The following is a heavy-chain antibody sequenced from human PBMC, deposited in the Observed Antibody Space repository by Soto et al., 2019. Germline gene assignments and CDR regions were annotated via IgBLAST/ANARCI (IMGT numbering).Heavy chain of an antibody. CDR2: ISAHNGNT. CDR3: ARGRYGDY. Sequence: QVHLVQSEAEVKKPGASVKVSCKASGYTFTSYGITWVRQAPGQGLEWMGWISAHNGNTDYAQKLQGRVIVTRDTYTSTAYMELRSLISDDTAVYYCARGRYGDYWGQGALVTVSS. CDR1: GYTFTSYG. V-gene: IGHV1-18*01. D-gene: IGHD1-1*01. J-gene: IGHJ4*02.